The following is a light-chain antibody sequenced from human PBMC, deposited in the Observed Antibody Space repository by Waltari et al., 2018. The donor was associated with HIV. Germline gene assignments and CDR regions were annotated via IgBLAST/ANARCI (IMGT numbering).Light chain of an antibody. V-gene: IGKV1-39*01. Sequence: DIQLTRSPSSLSASVGDTVTIACRANQSVSTYLNWYQQQPGKAPKLFIYAASTLQRGVPSRFSGSGSGTDFTLAINSLQPEDFATYHCHQSYSTPQTFGQGTKVELK. J-gene: IGKJ1*01. CDR3: HQSYSTPQT. CDR1: QSVSTY. CDR2: AAS.